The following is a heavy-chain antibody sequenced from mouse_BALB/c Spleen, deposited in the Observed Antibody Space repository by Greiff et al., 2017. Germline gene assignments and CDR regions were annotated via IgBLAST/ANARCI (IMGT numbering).Heavy chain of an antibody. V-gene: IGHV3-8*02. D-gene: IGHD1-1*01. CDR1: GDSITSGY. CDR3: ARAYGSSVLFAY. J-gene: IGHJ3*01. CDR2: ISYSGST. Sequence: EVMLVESGPSLVKPSQTLSLTCSVTGDSITSGYWNWIRKFPGNKLEYMGYISYSGSTYYNPSLKSRISITRDTSKNQYYLQLNSVTTEDTATYYCARAYGSSVLFAYWGQGTLVTVSA.